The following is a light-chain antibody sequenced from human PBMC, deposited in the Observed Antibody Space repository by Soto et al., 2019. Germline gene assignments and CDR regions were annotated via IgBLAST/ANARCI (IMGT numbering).Light chain of an antibody. V-gene: IGKV3-20*01. CDR1: QSVTTS. J-gene: IGKJ1*01. CDR3: QQYGSSGT. Sequence: EIVLTQSPDTLSLSPGERATLSCRASQSVTTSLAWYQQKTGQPPRLLISGASRRATGIPYRFSGSGSGTDFTLTVSRLEPEDFAVYYCQQYGSSGTFGQGTKVDIK. CDR2: GAS.